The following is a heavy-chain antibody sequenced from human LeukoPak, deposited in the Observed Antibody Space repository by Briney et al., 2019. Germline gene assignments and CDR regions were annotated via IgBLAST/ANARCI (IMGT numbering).Heavy chain of an antibody. CDR1: GRSISSSSYC. J-gene: IGHJ4*02. Sequence: PETLSLTCTVFGRSISSSSYCWGWLRPPPGKGLEWLGSIYYSGVTYYNPCLKTRVPISLHMSKHQCSVALSFLTAAHRVVYYCYGRRGGYGLSFADDGWGQGTRVTVSS. D-gene: IGHD5-12*01. CDR3: YGRRGGYGLSFADDG. V-gene: IGHV4-39*01. CDR2: IYYSGVT.